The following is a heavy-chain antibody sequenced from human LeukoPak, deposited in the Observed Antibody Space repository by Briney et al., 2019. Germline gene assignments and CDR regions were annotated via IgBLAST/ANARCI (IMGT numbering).Heavy chain of an antibody. V-gene: IGHV4-59*08. CDR1: GGSISSYY. CDR2: IYYSGST. CDR3: ARLRREVPAATHFDY. Sequence: SETLSLTCTVSGGSISSYYWSWIRQPPGKGLEWIGYIYYSGSTNYNPSLKSRVTISVDTSKNQFSLKLSSVTAADTVVYYCARLRREVPAATHFDYWGQGTLVTVSS. J-gene: IGHJ4*02. D-gene: IGHD2-2*01.